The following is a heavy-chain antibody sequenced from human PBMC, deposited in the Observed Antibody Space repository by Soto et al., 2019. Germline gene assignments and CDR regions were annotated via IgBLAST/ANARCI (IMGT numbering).Heavy chain of an antibody. CDR2: IYSSGST. CDR3: ARGVVAGVGYYYGMDV. D-gene: IGHD2-15*01. CDR1: GGSISGSY. V-gene: IGHV4-59*12. Sequence: SETLSLTCTVSGGSISGSYWSWIRQPPGKGLEWIGYIYSSGSTYYNPSLRSRVTMSVDTSKNQFSLKLSSVTAADTAVYYCARGVVAGVGYYYGMDVWGQGTTVTVSS. J-gene: IGHJ6*02.